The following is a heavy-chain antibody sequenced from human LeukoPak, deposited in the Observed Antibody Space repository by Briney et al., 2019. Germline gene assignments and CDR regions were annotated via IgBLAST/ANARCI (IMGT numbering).Heavy chain of an antibody. Sequence: GESLRISCKGSGYSFTSYWISWVRQMPGKGLEWMGRIDPSDSYTNYSPSFQGHVTISADKSISTAYLQWSSLKASDTAMYYCARLPLDTTIVVVKGYDYWGQGTLVTVSS. CDR3: ARLPLDTTIVVVKGYDY. CDR2: IDPSDSYT. D-gene: IGHD3-22*01. V-gene: IGHV5-10-1*01. CDR1: GYSFTSYW. J-gene: IGHJ4*02.